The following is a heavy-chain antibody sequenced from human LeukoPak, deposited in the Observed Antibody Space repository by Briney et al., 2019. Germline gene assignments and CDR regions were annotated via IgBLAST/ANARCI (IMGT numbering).Heavy chain of an antibody. CDR1: EFTFSSYS. Sequence: GGSLRLSCAASEFTFSSYSMNWVRQAPEKGLEWVSYITNSGNSKSYADSVKGRFTISRDKSKNTLSLQMNSLRAEDTAVYYCAQQVGYCSSGSCYFTYWGQGTLVTVSS. J-gene: IGHJ1*01. CDR3: AQQVGYCSSGSCYFTY. V-gene: IGHV3-21*05. D-gene: IGHD2-15*01. CDR2: ITNSGNSK.